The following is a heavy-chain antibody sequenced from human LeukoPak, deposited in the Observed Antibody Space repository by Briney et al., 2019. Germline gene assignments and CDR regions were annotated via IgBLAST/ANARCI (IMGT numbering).Heavy chain of an antibody. V-gene: IGHV4-59*02. D-gene: IGHD3-10*01. CDR3: ARAGTTLFGVILNFDS. Sequence: SETLSLTCTVSGDSVTNNFWSWIRQSPGKGLEWIGFVSHSGKTNSNPALTSRVNISLDTSENRLSLNLSSVTTADTAVYYCARAGTTLFGVILNFDSWGQGTLVTVSS. CDR1: GDSVTNNF. J-gene: IGHJ4*02. CDR2: VSHSGKT.